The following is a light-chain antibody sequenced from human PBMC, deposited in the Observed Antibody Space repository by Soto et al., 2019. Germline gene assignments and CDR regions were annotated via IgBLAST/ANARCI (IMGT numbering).Light chain of an antibody. J-gene: IGKJ4*01. CDR2: LGS. CDR3: MQTLQTLGVT. CDR1: QSLLHSNRYNY. Sequence: SLSPLSLPVISCRAASSACRCCQSLLHSNRYNYLEWYLQKPGQSPQLLIYLGSIRAAGVPDRFSGSGSGTDFTLKISRVEAEDVGVYYCMQTLQTLGVTFGGGTKVDNK. V-gene: IGKV2-28*01.